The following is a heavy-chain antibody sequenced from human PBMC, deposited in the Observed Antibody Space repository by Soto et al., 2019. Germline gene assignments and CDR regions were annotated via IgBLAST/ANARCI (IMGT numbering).Heavy chain of an antibody. CDR2: INHSGST. D-gene: IGHD2-2*01. V-gene: IGHV4-34*01. J-gene: IGHJ6*02. CDR1: GGSFSGYY. CDR3: ASPFIGYCSSTSCRGMDV. Sequence: PSETLSLTCAVYGGSFSGYYWSWIRQPPGKGLEWIGEINHSGSTNYNPSLKSRVTISVDTSKNQFSLKLSSVTAADTAVYYCASPFIGYCSSTSCRGMDVWGQGTTVTVSS.